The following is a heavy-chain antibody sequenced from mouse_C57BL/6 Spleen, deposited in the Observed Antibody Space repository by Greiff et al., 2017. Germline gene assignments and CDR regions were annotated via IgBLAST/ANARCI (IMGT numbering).Heavy chain of an antibody. CDR2: INPNNGGT. J-gene: IGHJ1*03. D-gene: IGHD1-1*01. Sequence: EVQLQQSGPELVKPGASVKLSCKASGYTFTDYYMHWVKQSPGKSLEWIGDINPNNGGTSYNQKFKGKATLTVDKSSSTAYMELRSLTSEDSAVYYCARGYGSFDWYFDVWGTGTTVTVSS. CDR1: GYTFTDYY. V-gene: IGHV1-26*01. CDR3: ARGYGSFDWYFDV.